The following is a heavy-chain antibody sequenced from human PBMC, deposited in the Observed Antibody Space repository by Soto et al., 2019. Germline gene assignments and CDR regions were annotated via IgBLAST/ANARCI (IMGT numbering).Heavy chain of an antibody. CDR2: ISAHNGNT. D-gene: IGHD1-1*01. CDR3: ARGRYGDY. CDR1: RYTFTSSG. V-gene: IGHV1-18*01. Sequence: QVHLVQSGAEVKKPGASVKVSCKGSRYTFTSSGITWVRQAPGQGLEWMGWISAHNGNTDYAQKLQGRVTVTRDTSTSTAYMELRSLRSDDTAVYSCARGRYGDYWGQGALVTVSS. J-gene: IGHJ4*02.